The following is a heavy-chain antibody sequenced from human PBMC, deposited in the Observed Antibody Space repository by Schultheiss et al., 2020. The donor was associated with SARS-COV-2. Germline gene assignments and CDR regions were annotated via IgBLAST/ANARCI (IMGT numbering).Heavy chain of an antibody. Sequence: SETLSLTCTVSGGSISSYYWSWIRQPPGKGLEWIGEINHSGSTNYNPSLKSRVTISVDTSKNQFSLKLSSATAADTAVYYCARHRMIAVAGNYYFDYWGQGTLVTVSS. J-gene: IGHJ4*02. CDR3: ARHRMIAVAGNYYFDY. CDR1: GGSISSYY. CDR2: INHSGST. D-gene: IGHD6-19*01. V-gene: IGHV4-34*01.